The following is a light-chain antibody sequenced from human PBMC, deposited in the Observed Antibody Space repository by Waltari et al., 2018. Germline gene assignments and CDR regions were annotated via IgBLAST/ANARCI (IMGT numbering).Light chain of an antibody. Sequence: EIVLTQSPATLSLSPGERATLSCRASQSVSSYLAWYHQKPGQAPMLLIYDASNRATGIPARFSGSGSGTDVTLTISSLEPEDFAVYYCQQRSNWPITFGQGTRLEIK. CDR3: QQRSNWPIT. V-gene: IGKV3-11*01. J-gene: IGKJ5*01. CDR1: QSVSSY. CDR2: DAS.